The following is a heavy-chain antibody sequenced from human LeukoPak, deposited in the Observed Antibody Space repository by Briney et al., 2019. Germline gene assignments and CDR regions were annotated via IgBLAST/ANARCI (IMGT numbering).Heavy chain of an antibody. Sequence: GGSLRHSCAASGFTFSSYSMNSVRQAPGKGLGWVSSIISSSSYIYYADSVKGPFTISRDNAKNSLYLQMNSLRAEDTGVYYCARGLPIVVVVAATDAFDIWGQGTMVTVSS. CDR2: IISSSSYI. J-gene: IGHJ3*02. D-gene: IGHD2-15*01. CDR3: ARGLPIVVVVAATDAFDI. CDR1: GFTFSSYS. V-gene: IGHV3-21*04.